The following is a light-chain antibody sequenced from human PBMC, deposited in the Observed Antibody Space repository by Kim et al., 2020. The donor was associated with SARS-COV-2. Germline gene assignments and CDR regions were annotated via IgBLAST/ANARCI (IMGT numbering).Light chain of an antibody. J-gene: IGLJ1*01. CDR3: NSRDSSGNHPYYV. CDR2: GKN. CDR1: SLRSYY. Sequence: SSELTQDPAVSVALGQTVRITCQGDSLRSYYASWYQQKPGHAPVLVIYGKNNRPSGIPDRFSGSISGNTASLTITGAQAEDEADYYCNSRDSSGNHPYYV. V-gene: IGLV3-19*01.